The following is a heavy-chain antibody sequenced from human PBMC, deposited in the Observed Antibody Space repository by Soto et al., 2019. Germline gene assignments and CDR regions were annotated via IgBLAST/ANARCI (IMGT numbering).Heavy chain of an antibody. V-gene: IGHV4-4*07. Sequence: KASETLSLTCSVSGGSMKGYYWSWLRQAAGTGLEWIGRIYATGTTYYNPSLKSRVAMSLDSSKNQFSLRLTSVTAADTAVYYCARTVDLAGTRVEIWFDPWGQGTLVTVSS. D-gene: IGHD6-19*01. J-gene: IGHJ5*02. CDR2: IYATGTT. CDR3: ARTVDLAGTRVEIWFDP. CDR1: GGSMKGYY.